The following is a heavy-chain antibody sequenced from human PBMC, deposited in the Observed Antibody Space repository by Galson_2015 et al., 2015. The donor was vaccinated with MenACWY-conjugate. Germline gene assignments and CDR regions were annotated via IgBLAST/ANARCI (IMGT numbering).Heavy chain of an antibody. J-gene: IGHJ3*02. CDR3: ARGVEQWLVRPSTHFDI. CDR1: GFTFDDHG. Sequence: SLRLSCAGSGFTFDDHGMYWVRQAPGKGLEWVSSINWNGDRTGYADSVKGRFTISRDNAKNSLYLQVNNLRAEDTAFYHCARGVEQWLVRPSTHFDIWGQGTLLTVSS. V-gene: IGHV3-20*01. D-gene: IGHD6-19*01. CDR2: INWNGDRT.